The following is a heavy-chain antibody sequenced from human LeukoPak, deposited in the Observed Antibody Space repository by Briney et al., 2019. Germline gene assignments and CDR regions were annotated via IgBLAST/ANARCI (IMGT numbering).Heavy chain of an antibody. J-gene: IGHJ4*02. Sequence: GGSLRLSCAASGFTFSSYSMNWVRQAPGKGLEWVSSISSSSNFICYADSVKGRFNISRDNAKNSLFMQMTSLRAEDTAVYYCVYYLVGAKRSFDYWGQGTLVTVSS. CDR3: VYYLVGAKRSFDY. D-gene: IGHD1-26*01. CDR2: ISSSSNFI. CDR1: GFTFSSYS. V-gene: IGHV3-21*01.